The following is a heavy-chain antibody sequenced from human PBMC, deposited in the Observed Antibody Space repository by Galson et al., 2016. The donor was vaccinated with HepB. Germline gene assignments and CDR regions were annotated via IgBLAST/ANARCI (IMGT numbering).Heavy chain of an antibody. D-gene: IGHD3-10*01. CDR3: AQVRGYGSGSVFDH. CDR1: GFTFSTYA. Sequence: LRLSCAASGFTFSTYAMSWVRQAPGKGLEWVSAFSGSGDIPYYADSVRGRFTISRDNSKSMLYLQMNNLRAADTAVYYCAQVRGYGSGSVFDHWGQGTLVTVSS. CDR2: FSGSGDIP. V-gene: IGHV3-23*01. J-gene: IGHJ4*02.